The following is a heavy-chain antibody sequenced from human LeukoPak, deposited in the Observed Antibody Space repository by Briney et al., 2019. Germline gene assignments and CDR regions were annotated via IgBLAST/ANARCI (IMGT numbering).Heavy chain of an antibody. CDR1: GVSFSGYY. J-gene: IGHJ6*03. CDR3: ARGRRDGYNYSYYYYYYMDV. V-gene: IGHV4-34*01. Sequence: PSETLSLTCAVYGVSFSGYYWSWIRQPPGKGLEWIGEINHSGSTNYNPSLKSRVTISVDTSKNQFSLKLSSVTAADTAVYYCARGRRDGYNYSYYYYYYMDVWGKGTTVTVSS. D-gene: IGHD5-24*01. CDR2: INHSGST.